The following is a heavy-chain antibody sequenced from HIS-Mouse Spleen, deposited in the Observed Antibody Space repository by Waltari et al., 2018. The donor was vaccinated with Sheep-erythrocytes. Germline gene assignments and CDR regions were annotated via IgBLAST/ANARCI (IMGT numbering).Heavy chain of an antibody. CDR3: AQTGATTPHFDY. D-gene: IGHD1-26*01. CDR1: GGTFSSYA. J-gene: IGHJ4*02. Sequence: QVQLVQSGAEVKKPGSSVKVSCKASGGTFSSYAISWVRQAPGQGFEWLGRIIPNIGIANYAQKFQGRVTITADKSTSTAYMELSSLRSEDTAVYYCAQTGATTPHFDYWGQGTLVTVSS. CDR2: IIPNIGIA. V-gene: IGHV1-69*04.